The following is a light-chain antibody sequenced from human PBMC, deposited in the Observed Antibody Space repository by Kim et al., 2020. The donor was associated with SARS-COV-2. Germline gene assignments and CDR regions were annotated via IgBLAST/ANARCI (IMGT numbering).Light chain of an antibody. CDR3: QQRSNWPLT. CDR1: QSVSSY. J-gene: IGKJ4*01. V-gene: IGKV3-11*01. Sequence: EIVLTKSPATLSLSPGDRATLSCRASQSVSSYLAWYQQKPGQAPRLLIYDASNRATGIPARFSGSGSGTDFTLTISSLEPEDFAVYYCQQRSNWPLTFGGGTKVDIK. CDR2: DAS.